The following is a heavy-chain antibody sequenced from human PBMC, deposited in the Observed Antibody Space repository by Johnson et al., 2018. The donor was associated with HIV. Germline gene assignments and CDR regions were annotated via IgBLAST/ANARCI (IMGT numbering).Heavy chain of an antibody. CDR1: GFTFSSYG. CDR3: ARRDPWVENGAFDI. CDR2: IWYDGSNK. D-gene: IGHD5-24*01. Sequence: QVQLVESGGGVVQPGRSLRLSCAASGFTFSSYGMHWVRQAPGKGLEWVAVIWYDGSNKYYADSVKGRFTISRDNSKNTLYLQMNSLRAGDTAVYFCARRDPWVENGAFDIWGQGTMVTVSS. J-gene: IGHJ3*02. V-gene: IGHV3-33*01.